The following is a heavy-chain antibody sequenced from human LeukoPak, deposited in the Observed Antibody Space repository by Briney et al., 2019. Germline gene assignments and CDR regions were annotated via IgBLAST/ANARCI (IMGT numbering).Heavy chain of an antibody. J-gene: IGHJ5*02. Sequence: SETLSLTCTVSGGSISSYYWSWLRQPPGKGLEWIGYIDHSGSASYNPSLKSRVTISVDTSENQFSLWLNSVTAADTAVYYCARVTARLGWFDPWGQGTLVTVSS. D-gene: IGHD2-21*02. V-gene: IGHV4-59*01. CDR2: IDHSGSA. CDR3: ARVTARLGWFDP. CDR1: GGSISSYY.